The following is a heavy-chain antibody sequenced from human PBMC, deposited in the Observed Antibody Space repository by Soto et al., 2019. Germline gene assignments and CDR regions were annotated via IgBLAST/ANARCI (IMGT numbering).Heavy chain of an antibody. CDR2: INPSGGRT. CDR1: GYIFTSYD. V-gene: IGHV1-46*01. Sequence: QVQLAQSGTEVKKPGASVKVSCKTSGYIFTSYDIHWVRHAPGQGLEWMGIINPSGGRTTYAQKFQGRVSMTRDTSTSTVYMELSSLRSEDTAVYYCARGPATAPDAYWGLGTLVTVSS. J-gene: IGHJ4*02. D-gene: IGHD2-2*01. CDR3: ARGPATAPDAY.